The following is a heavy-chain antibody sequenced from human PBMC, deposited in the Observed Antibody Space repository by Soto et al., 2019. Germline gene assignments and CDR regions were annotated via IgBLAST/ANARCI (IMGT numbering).Heavy chain of an antibody. V-gene: IGHV3-30*18. D-gene: IGHD3-10*01. CDR3: AKDPRWYYGSGSYYNVLYYFDY. Sequence: QVQLVESGGGVVQPGRSLRLSCAASGFTFSSYGMHWVRQAPGKGLEWVAVISYDGSNKYYADSVKGRFTISRDNSKNTLYLQMSSLRAEDTAVYYCAKDPRWYYGSGSYYNVLYYFDYWGQGTLVTVSS. CDR1: GFTFSSYG. CDR2: ISYDGSNK. J-gene: IGHJ4*02.